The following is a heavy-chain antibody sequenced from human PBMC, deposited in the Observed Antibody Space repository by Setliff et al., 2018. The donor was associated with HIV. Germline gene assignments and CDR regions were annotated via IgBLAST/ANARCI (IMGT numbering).Heavy chain of an antibody. D-gene: IGHD5-12*01. V-gene: IGHV1-46*01. CDR3: ARSAHDSETGY. CDR2: IYPGGARR. CDR1: GYTFTNYY. J-gene: IGHJ4*02. Sequence: ASVKVSCKASGYTFTNYYMHWVRQAPGQGLEWMGIIYPGGARRSYAQKFQGRVTLTWDTSTSTVYMELSSLRSEDTAFYYCARSAHDSETGYWGQGTLVTVSS.